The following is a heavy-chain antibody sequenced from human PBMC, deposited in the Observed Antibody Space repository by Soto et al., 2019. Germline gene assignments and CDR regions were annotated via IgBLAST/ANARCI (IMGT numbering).Heavy chain of an antibody. J-gene: IGHJ4*02. CDR1: GFTFSIYA. CDR2: ISGSGGST. CDR3: AKDGGGVAAGSFDY. D-gene: IGHD6-13*01. Sequence: PGGSLRLSCAASGFTFSIYAMSWVRHAPGKGLEWVSAISGSGGSTYYADSVKGRFTISRDNSKNTLYLQMNSLRAEDTAVYYCAKDGGGVAAGSFDYWGQGTLVTVSS. V-gene: IGHV3-23*01.